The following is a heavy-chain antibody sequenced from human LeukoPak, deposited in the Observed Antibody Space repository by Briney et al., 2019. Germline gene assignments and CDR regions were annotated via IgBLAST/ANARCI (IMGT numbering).Heavy chain of an antibody. CDR1: GGSISSSSYY. CDR2: IYYSGST. J-gene: IGHJ5*02. Sequence: PSETLSLTCTVSGGSISSSSYYWGWIRQPPGKGLEWIGSIYYSGSTYYNPSLKSRVTISVDTSKNQFSLKLSSVTAADTAVYYCARDRVTMVRGDFDPWGQGTLVTVSS. D-gene: IGHD3-10*01. V-gene: IGHV4-39*07. CDR3: ARDRVTMVRGDFDP.